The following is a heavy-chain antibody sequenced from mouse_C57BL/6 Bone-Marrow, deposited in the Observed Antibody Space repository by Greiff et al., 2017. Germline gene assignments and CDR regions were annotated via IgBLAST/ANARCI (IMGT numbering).Heavy chain of an antibody. J-gene: IGHJ2*01. CDR2: INYDGSST. CDR3: ARSLLLRNFDY. Sequence: EVQGVASEGGLVQPGSSMKLSCTASGFTFSDYYMAWVRQVPEKGLEWVANINYDGSSTYYLDSLKSRFIISRDNAKNILYLQMSSLKSKDTATYYCARSLLLRNFDYWGQGTTLTVSS. V-gene: IGHV5-16*01. CDR1: GFTFSDYY. D-gene: IGHD1-1*01.